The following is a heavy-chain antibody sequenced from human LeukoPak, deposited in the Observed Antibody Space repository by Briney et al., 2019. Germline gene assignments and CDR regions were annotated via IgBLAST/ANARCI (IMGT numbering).Heavy chain of an antibody. D-gene: IGHD6-19*01. Sequence: GGSLRLSRAASGFTVSSYAMTWVRQAPGKGREWVSGISGSGGSTYYADSVKGRFTISRDNSKNTLYLQMNSLRAEDTAVYYCATYSSGWSLGGYWGQGTLVTVSP. CDR1: GFTVSSYA. CDR2: ISGSGGST. V-gene: IGHV3-23*01. J-gene: IGHJ4*02. CDR3: ATYSSGWSLGGY.